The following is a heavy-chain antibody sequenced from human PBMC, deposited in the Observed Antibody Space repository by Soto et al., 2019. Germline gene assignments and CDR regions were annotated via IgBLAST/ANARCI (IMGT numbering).Heavy chain of an antibody. J-gene: IGHJ4*02. Sequence: GGSLRLSCAASGFTFTRYSMNWVRQAPGKGLEWVSSISSTTNYIYYADSMKGRFTVSRDNAKNSVYLEMNSLSAEDTAVYYCARESEDLTSNFDYWGQGALVTVSS. CDR2: ISSTTNYI. V-gene: IGHV3-21*01. CDR1: GFTFTRYS. CDR3: ARESEDLTSNFDY.